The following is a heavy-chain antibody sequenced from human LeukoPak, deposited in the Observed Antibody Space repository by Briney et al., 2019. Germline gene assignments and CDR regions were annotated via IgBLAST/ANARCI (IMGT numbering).Heavy chain of an antibody. J-gene: IGHJ6*03. CDR1: GGSISSYY. V-gene: IGHV4-4*07. D-gene: IGHD2-2*01. Sequence: KPSETLSLTCTVSGGSISSYYWSWIRQPAGKGLEWIGRIYTSGSTNYNPSLKSRVTMSVDTSKNQFSLKLSSVTAADTAVYYCARGIIYCSSTSCPPAYYYYMDVWGKGTTVTVSS. CDR3: ARGIIYCSSTSCPPAYYYYMDV. CDR2: IYTSGST.